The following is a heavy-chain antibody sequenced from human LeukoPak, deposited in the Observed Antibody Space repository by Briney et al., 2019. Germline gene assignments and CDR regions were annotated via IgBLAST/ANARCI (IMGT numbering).Heavy chain of an antibody. V-gene: IGHV3-49*04. CDR2: IRSTIYGGTT. CDR1: ASTLTTIA. J-gene: IGHJ3*01. Sequence: GGSLRPSWAASASTLTTIAMSWVRRPPGRGREWLGFIRSTIYGGTTDYAASVKGRFTISRDDSKSIAYLQMNSLKTEDTAMYYCTRDYPASFDVWGQGTLVTVSS. CDR3: TRDYPASFDV.